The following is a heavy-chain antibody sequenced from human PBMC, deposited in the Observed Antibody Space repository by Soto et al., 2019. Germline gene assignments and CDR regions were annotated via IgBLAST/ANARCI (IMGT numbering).Heavy chain of an antibody. CDR2: ISSSSSTI. D-gene: IGHD3-9*01. J-gene: IGHJ4*02. Sequence: HPGGSLRLCCAASGFTFSSYSMNGVRQAPGKGLEWVSYISSSSSTIYYADSVKGRFTISRDNAKNSLYLQMNSLRAEDTAVYYCARHGPYYDILTGVFDYWGQGTLVTVSS. V-gene: IGHV3-48*01. CDR1: GFTFSSYS. CDR3: ARHGPYYDILTGVFDY.